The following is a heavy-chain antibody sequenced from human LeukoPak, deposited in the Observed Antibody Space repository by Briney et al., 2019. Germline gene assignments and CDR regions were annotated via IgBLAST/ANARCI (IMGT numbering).Heavy chain of an antibody. CDR2: IYHSGST. V-gene: IGHV4-30-2*01. Sequence: SETLSLTCTVSGGSISSGGYYWSWIRQPPGKGLEWIGYIYHSGSTYYNPSLKSRVTISVDRSKNQFSLKLSSVTAADTAVYYCARVQSSSPGDFDYWGQGTLVTVSS. D-gene: IGHD6-13*01. CDR1: GGSISSGGYY. J-gene: IGHJ4*02. CDR3: ARVQSSSPGDFDY.